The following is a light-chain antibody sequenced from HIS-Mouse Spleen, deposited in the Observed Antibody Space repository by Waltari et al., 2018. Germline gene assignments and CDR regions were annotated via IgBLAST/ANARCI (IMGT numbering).Light chain of an antibody. CDR1: QGISSS. CDR3: QQFNSYPVT. CDR2: DAS. J-gene: IGKJ5*01. V-gene: IGKV1-13*02. Sequence: AIQLTQSPSSLSSSVGDRVTITCRASQGISSSLTWYQQKPGKAPKLLIYDASSLESGVPSRFSGSGSGTDFTLTISSLQPEDFATYYCQQFNSYPVTFGQGTRLEIK.